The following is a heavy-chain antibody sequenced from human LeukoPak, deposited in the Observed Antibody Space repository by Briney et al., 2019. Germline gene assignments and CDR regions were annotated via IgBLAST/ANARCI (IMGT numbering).Heavy chain of an antibody. J-gene: IGHJ6*03. CDR3: ARDRTYYGSGSEEAYYYYYYMDV. V-gene: IGHV3-48*04. CDR2: ISSSSSTV. D-gene: IGHD3-10*01. CDR1: GCTFSSYS. Sequence: GGSLRLSCAASGCTFSSYSMNWVRQAPGKGLEWVSYISSSSSTVYYADSVKGRFTISRDNAKNSLYLQMNSLRAEDTAVYYCARDRTYYGSGSEEAYYYYYYMDVWGKGTTVTVSS.